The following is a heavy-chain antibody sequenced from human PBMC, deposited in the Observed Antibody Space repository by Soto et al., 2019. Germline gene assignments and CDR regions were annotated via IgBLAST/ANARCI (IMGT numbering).Heavy chain of an antibody. CDR1: GASINNFAYY. CDR3: ARRERYYGSPGWFDP. Sequence: TSETLSLTCSVSGASINNFAYYWGWIRQPPGKGLEWIGTVYYNENTYYNPSLKSRVAISVDTAKNQFSLNLGSVTAADTAIYFCARRERYYGSPGWFDPWGQGTLVTVS. CDR2: VYYNENT. V-gene: IGHV4-39*01. D-gene: IGHD3-10*01. J-gene: IGHJ5*01.